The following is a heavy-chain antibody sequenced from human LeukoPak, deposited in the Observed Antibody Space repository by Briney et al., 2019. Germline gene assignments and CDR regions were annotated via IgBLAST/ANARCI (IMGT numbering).Heavy chain of an antibody. V-gene: IGHV4-34*01. J-gene: IGHJ6*03. D-gene: IGHD6-19*01. CDR3: ARESLRQQWLVRREEYYYMDV. CDR1: GGSFSGYY. Sequence: KASETLSLTCTVYGGSFSGYYWSWIRQPPGKGLEWIGEINHSGSTNYNPSLKSRVTISVDTSKNQFSLKLRSVTAADTAVYYCARESLRQQWLVRREEYYYMDVWGKGTTVTISS. CDR2: INHSGST.